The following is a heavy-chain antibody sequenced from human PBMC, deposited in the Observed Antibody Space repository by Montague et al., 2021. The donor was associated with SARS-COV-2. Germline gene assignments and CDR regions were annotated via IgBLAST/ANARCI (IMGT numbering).Heavy chain of an antibody. D-gene: IGHD4-11*01. J-gene: IGHJ5*02. CDR3: ARETRYNWFGP. CDR2: IISRGGS. V-gene: IGHV4-59*11. CDR1: GDSISSQI. Sequence: SETLSLTCTGSGDSISSQIWRWIGQHPARILVSSGDIISRGGSNNNPSLTSRVPLSVDTSTNQFSLKLTAVTAAGTAVYYCARETRYNWFGPWGPGTLVSVSS.